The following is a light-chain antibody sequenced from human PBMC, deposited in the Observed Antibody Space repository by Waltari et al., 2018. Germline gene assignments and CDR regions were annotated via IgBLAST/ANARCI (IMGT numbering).Light chain of an antibody. V-gene: IGKV2-28*01. CDR3: MQALQTPWT. Sequence: DIVVTQSPLSLPVTPGEPASISCRSSQSLLDRNGYNLLDWYLQKPGPSPQLLIYFGSHRASGVPDRFSGSGSGRDFTLKISRVEAEDVGVYYCMQALQTPWTFGQGTKVEIK. CDR2: FGS. CDR1: QSLLDRNGYNL. J-gene: IGKJ1*01.